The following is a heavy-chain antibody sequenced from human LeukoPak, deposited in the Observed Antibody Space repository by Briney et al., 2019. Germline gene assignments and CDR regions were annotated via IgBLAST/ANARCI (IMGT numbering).Heavy chain of an antibody. V-gene: IGHV3-23*01. Sequence: GGSLRLSCAASGSTFSSHAMSWVRQAPGKGLEWVSAISGSGGSTYYADSVKGRFTISRDNSKNTLYLQMNSLRAEDTAVYYCAKNRGYSYGYDAFDIWGQGTMVTVSS. CDR2: ISGSGGST. D-gene: IGHD5-18*01. CDR3: AKNRGYSYGYDAFDI. J-gene: IGHJ3*02. CDR1: GSTFSSHA.